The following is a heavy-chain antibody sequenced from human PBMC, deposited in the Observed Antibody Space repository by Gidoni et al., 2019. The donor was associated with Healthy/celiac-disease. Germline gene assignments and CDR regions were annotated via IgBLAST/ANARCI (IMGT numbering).Heavy chain of an antibody. D-gene: IGHD3-3*01. CDR1: GFTFSGSA. J-gene: IGHJ6*02. CDR2: IRSKANSYAT. CDR3: TRHNDFWSGYYYYGMDV. V-gene: IGHV3-73*01. Sequence: EVQLVESGGGLVQPGGSLKLSCAASGFTFSGSAMHWVPQASGKGLEWVGRIRSKANSYATAYAASVKGRFTISRDDSKNTAYLQMNSLKTEDTAVYYCTRHNDFWSGYYYYGMDVWGQGTTVTVSS.